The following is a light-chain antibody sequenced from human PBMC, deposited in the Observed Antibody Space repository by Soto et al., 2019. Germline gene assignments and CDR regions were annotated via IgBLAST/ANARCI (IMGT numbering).Light chain of an antibody. V-gene: IGLV2-14*02. CDR1: RCNIGVDYV. Sequence: QSVLTQPPSVSGSPGQSITMSCTGSRCNIGVDYVVYWYQQHPGTAPKLIIYEDSKRPSGVPDRFSGSKSGNTASLTITGLQAEDEAHYYCRSYSRSRSAPVFGGGTKLTVL. CDR2: EDS. CDR3: RSYSRSRSAPV. J-gene: IGLJ3*02.